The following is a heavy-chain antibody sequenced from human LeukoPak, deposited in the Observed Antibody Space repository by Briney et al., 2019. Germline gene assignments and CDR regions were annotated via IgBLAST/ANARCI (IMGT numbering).Heavy chain of an antibody. D-gene: IGHD1-26*01. J-gene: IGHJ4*02. CDR1: GYTFTGYY. CDR2: INPNSGGT. V-gene: IGHV1-2*02. Sequence: ASVKVSCKASGYTFTGYYMRWVRQAPGQGLEWMGWINPNSGGTNYAQKFQGRVTMTRDTSISTAYMELSRLRSDDTAVYYCAREYSGSYSLDYWGQETLVTVSS. CDR3: AREYSGSYSLDY.